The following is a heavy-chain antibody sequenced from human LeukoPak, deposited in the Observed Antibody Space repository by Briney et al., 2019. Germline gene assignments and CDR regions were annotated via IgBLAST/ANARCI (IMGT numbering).Heavy chain of an antibody. J-gene: IGHJ4*02. D-gene: IGHD3-22*01. V-gene: IGHV3-23*01. CDR2: IGGSGGST. CDR3: AISDYYDSGGPDY. CDR1: GFTFTNYA. Sequence: GGSLRLSCAASGFTFTNYAMSWVRQAPGKGLEWVSVIGGSGGSTYYADSVKGRFTISRDNSKNTLYLQMNSLRAEDTAVYYCAISDYYDSGGPDYWGQGTLVTVAS.